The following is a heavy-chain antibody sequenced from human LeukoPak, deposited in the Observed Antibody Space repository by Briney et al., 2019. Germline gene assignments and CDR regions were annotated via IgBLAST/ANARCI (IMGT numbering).Heavy chain of an antibody. Sequence: SETLSLTCAVSGGSVSSNSYYWGWIRQPPGKGLELIGNIYYSGSTNYNPSLKSRVTISLDTSKNEFSLKLRSVTAADTAVYYCARQFYYDSSGFDYWGQGTLVTVSS. CDR2: IYYSGST. J-gene: IGHJ4*02. CDR1: GGSVSSNSYY. CDR3: ARQFYYDSSGFDY. D-gene: IGHD3-22*01. V-gene: IGHV4-39*01.